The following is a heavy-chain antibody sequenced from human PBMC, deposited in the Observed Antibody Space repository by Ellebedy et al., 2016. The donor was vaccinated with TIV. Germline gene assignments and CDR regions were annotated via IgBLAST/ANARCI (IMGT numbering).Heavy chain of an antibody. CDR3: VPAAKGAYYTFMDV. Sequence: GGSLRLSXAASGFTFSSYWMSWVRQAPGEGLEWVANIKQDGSEENYVDSVKGRFTISRDNAKNSLYLQMNSLRAEDMAVYYCVPAAKGAYYTFMDVWGKGTTVNVSS. CDR1: GFTFSSYW. CDR2: IKQDGSEE. J-gene: IGHJ6*03. V-gene: IGHV3-7*01. D-gene: IGHD2-2*01.